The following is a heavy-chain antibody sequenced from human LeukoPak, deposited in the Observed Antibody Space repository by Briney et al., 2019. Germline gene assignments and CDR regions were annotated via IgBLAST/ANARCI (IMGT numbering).Heavy chain of an antibody. CDR2: INPNSGET. CDR3: ARGSARVVPAAIDDY. V-gene: IGHV1-2*02. Sequence: GASVKVSCKASGYTFIDYYMHWVRQAPGQGLEWMGWINPNSGETNYAQKSQGRVTMTRDTSISTAYMDLSRLRYDDTAVYYCARGSARVVPAAIDDYWGQGTLVTVSS. D-gene: IGHD2-2*01. CDR1: GYTFIDYY. J-gene: IGHJ4*02.